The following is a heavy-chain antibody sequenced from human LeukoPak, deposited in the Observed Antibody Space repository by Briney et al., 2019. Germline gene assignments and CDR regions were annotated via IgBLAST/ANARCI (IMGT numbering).Heavy chain of an antibody. CDR1: GFTFSDYY. CDR2: ISSSGSSI. CDR3: ARHIGYCSGGSCSFGMDV. J-gene: IGHJ6*02. Sequence: GGSLRLSCAASGFTFSDYYMSWIRQAPGKGLEWVSYISSSGSSIYYADSVKGRFTISRDNAKNTLYLQMNSLRAEDTAVYHCARHIGYCSGGSCSFGMDVWGQGTTVTVSS. V-gene: IGHV3-11*04. D-gene: IGHD2-15*01.